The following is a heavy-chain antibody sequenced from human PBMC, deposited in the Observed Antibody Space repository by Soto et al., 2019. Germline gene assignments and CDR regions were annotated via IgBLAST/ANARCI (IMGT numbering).Heavy chain of an antibody. CDR3: ARARIAADGPDTNWFDP. CDR2: ISGSGGST. Sequence: RLSCAASGFTCSSYAMSCVRQAPGKGLEWVATISGSGGSTYYADSVKGRFTISRDNSKNTLYLQMNSLRADDTAVCYCARARIAADGPDTNWFDPWGQGTLVTVSS. D-gene: IGHD6-13*01. J-gene: IGHJ5*02. V-gene: IGHV3-23*01. CDR1: GFTCSSYA.